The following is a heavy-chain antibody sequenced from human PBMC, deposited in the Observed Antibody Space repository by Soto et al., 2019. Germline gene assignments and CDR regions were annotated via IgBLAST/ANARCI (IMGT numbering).Heavy chain of an antibody. CDR1: GYTFTGFY. CDR2: INPNSGGT. J-gene: IGHJ6*02. CDR3: ARSTAAGTGYYYYGMDV. Sequence: ASVKVSCKASGYTFTGFYIHWMRQAPGQGLEWMGWINPNSGGTNSAQKFRGWVTMTRDTSISTAFMELSRLKSDDTAVYYCARSTAAGTGYYYYGMDVWGQGTTVTVSS. D-gene: IGHD6-13*01. V-gene: IGHV1-2*04.